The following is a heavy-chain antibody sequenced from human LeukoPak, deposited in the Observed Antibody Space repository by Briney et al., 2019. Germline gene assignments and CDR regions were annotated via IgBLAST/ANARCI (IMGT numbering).Heavy chain of an antibody. CDR2: MNPVSGKA. CDR3: ARATMGTAPLY. D-gene: IGHD1/OR15-1a*01. V-gene: IGHV1-8*01. Sequence: GASVKVSCKASGYTSTNFDINWVRQAPGQGLEWMGWMNPVSGKAGSAQKFQGRVTLTRDTSISTAYMEVSSLRFDDTAFYYCARATMGTAPLYWGQGTLVTVSS. CDR1: GYTSTNFD. J-gene: IGHJ4*02.